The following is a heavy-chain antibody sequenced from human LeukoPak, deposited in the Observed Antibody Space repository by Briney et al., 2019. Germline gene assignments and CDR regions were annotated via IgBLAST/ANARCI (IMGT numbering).Heavy chain of an antibody. CDR1: GGSISSSSYY. Sequence: SETLSPTCTVSGGSISSSSYYWGWIRQPPGKGLEWIGSIYYSGSTYYNPSLKSRVTISVDTSKNQFSLKLSSVTAADTAVYYCARQGGSSGYYFGYWGQGTLVTVSS. CDR3: ARQGGSSGYYFGY. CDR2: IYYSGST. D-gene: IGHD3-22*01. V-gene: IGHV4-39*01. J-gene: IGHJ4*02.